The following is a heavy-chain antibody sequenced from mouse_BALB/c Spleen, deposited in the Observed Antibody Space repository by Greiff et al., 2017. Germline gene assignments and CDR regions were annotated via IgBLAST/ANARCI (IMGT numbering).Heavy chain of an antibody. CDR2: ISYSGST. D-gene: IGHD3-1*01. V-gene: IGHV3-8*02. CDR1: GDSITSCY. CDR3: ARTARATGYAMDY. Sequence: IQLQQSGPSLVKPSQTLSLTCSVTGDSITSCYWNWIRKFPGNKLEYMGYISYSGSTYYNPSLKSRISITRDTSKNQYYLQLNSVTTEDTATYYCARTARATGYAMDYWGQGTSVTVSS. J-gene: IGHJ4*01.